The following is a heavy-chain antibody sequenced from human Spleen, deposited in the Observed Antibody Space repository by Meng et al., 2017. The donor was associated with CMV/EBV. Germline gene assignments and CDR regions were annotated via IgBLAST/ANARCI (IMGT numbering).Heavy chain of an antibody. D-gene: IGHD2-2*01. J-gene: IGHJ6*02. Sequence: GESLKISCAASGFTFSSYGMHWVRQAPGKGLEWVAFIRFDGRNKFYAESVKGRFTISRDNSKNTLYLQMNSLRAEDTAVYYCAKGRNSSSPSSYGMDVWGQGTTVTVSS. CDR2: IRFDGRNK. CDR3: AKGRNSSSPSSYGMDV. CDR1: GFTFSSYG. V-gene: IGHV3-30*02.